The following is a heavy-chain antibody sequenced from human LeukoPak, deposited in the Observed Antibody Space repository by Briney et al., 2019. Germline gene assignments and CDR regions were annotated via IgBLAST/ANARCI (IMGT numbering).Heavy chain of an antibody. D-gene: IGHD2/OR15-2a*01. J-gene: IGHJ6*03. CDR1: GYTFTSHY. V-gene: IGHV1-46*01. Sequence: ASVKVSCKASGYTFTSHYMHWVRQAPGQGLEWMGVINPTGSDKRYVEKFQGRVTMTKDTSTSTVYMELSRLRSEDTAIYYCARDSGGNSDWNYYYYYMDVWGNGTTVTISS. CDR2: INPTGSDK. CDR3: ARDSGGNSDWNYYYYYMDV.